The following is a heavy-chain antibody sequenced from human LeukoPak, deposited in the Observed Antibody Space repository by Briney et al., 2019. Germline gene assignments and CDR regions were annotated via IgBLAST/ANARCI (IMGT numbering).Heavy chain of an antibody. D-gene: IGHD3-10*01. CDR2: ISSNGTT. Sequence: SETLSLTCTVSGVPVRSRGFSWGWIRQPPGKGLEWIATISSNGTTYYNPSVRSRITISVDTSKNQFSVKLRPVAAADTAVYYCSRGFEEWGGADSWGQGTLVTVSS. CDR1: GVPVRSRGFS. J-gene: IGHJ4*02. CDR3: SRGFEEWGGADS. V-gene: IGHV4-39*01.